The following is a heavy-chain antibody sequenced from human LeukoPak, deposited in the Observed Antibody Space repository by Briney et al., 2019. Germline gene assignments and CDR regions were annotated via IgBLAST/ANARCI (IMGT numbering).Heavy chain of an antibody. CDR3: ARGDFWSGYYPPSWFDP. D-gene: IGHD3-3*01. CDR2: IYHSGST. V-gene: IGHV4-38-2*01. Sequence: SETLSLTCAVSGYSISSVYYWGWIRQPPGKGLEWIGSIYHSGSTYYNPSLKSRVTISVDTSKNQFSLKLSSVTAADTAVYYCARGDFWSGYYPPSWFDPWGQGTLVTVSS. J-gene: IGHJ5*02. CDR1: GYSISSVYY.